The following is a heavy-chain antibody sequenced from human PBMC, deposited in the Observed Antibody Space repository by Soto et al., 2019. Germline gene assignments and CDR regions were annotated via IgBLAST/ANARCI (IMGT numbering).Heavy chain of an antibody. CDR2: ISTSGGTT. CDR3: ASSKGAYSNYIT. D-gene: IGHD4-4*01. CDR1: GFTFSNYA. Sequence: EVQLLESGGGLVQPGGSLRLSCAASGFTFSNYAMSWVRQAPGKGLEWVSAISTSGGTTYYAESVKGRFIISRDNSKNTLSLQMNSLRAEDTAVYYCASSKGAYSNYITWGQGTLVTVSS. V-gene: IGHV3-23*01. J-gene: IGHJ5*02.